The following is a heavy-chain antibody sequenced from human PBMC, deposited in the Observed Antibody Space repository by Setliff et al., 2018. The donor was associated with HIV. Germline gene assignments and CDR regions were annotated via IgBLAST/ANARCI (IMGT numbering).Heavy chain of an antibody. D-gene: IGHD2-21*01. J-gene: IGHJ4*02. CDR2: IYYSGTT. CDR1: GGSISSYY. Sequence: SETLSLTCTVSGGSISSYYWSWIRQPPGKGLEWIAYIYYSGTTSYNPSLKSRVTISVDTSKNQFSLKLNSVTAADTAVYFCARASRWGSIPFDYWGQGTLVTVSS. CDR3: ARASRWGSIPFDY. V-gene: IGHV4-59*12.